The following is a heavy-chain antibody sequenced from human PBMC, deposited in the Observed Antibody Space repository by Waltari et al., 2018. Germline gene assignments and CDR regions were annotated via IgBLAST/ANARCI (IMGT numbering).Heavy chain of an antibody. Sequence: EVQLVESGGGLIQPGGSLRLSCAASGFTVSSNYMRWVRQAPGKGVGGVSVFYSGGSTDSADSVKGRFTISRDNAKNTLYLQMNSLRAEDTAVYYCARGDSGSYYGGTLIDYWGQGTLVTVSS. CDR1: GFTVSSNY. J-gene: IGHJ4*02. CDR2: FYSGGST. V-gene: IGHV3-53*01. D-gene: IGHD1-26*01. CDR3: ARGDSGSYYGGTLIDY.